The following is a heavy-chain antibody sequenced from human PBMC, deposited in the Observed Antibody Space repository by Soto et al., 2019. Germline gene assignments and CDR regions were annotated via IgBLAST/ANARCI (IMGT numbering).Heavy chain of an antibody. CDR2: INHSGST. V-gene: IGHV4-34*01. D-gene: IGHD3-9*01. J-gene: IGHJ3*02. CDR3: ARGRLLFTISKRNDAFDI. Sequence: QVQLQQWRAGLLKPSETLSLTCAVYGGSFSGYYWSWIRQPPGKGLEWIGEINHSGSTNYNPSLKSRVTISVDTSKNQFSLKLSSVTAADTAVYYCARGRLLFTISKRNDAFDIWGQGTMVTVSS. CDR1: GGSFSGYY.